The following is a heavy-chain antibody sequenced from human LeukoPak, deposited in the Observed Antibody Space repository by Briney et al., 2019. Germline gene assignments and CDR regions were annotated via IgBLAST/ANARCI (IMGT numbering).Heavy chain of an antibody. CDR1: GFTFSSYS. Sequence: GGSLRLSCAASGFTFSSYSMNWVRQAPGKGLEWVSYISSSSSTIYYADSVKGRFTISRDNAKNLLYLQMNSLRAEDTAVYYCAGGSSRRDCSSTSCYYFDYWGQGTLVTVSS. CDR2: ISSSSSTI. D-gene: IGHD2-2*01. CDR3: AGGSSRRDCSSTSCYYFDY. V-gene: IGHV3-48*01. J-gene: IGHJ4*02.